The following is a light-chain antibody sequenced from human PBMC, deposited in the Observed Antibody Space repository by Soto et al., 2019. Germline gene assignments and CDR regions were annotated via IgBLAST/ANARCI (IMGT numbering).Light chain of an antibody. CDR3: QQYNSYPLT. CDR1: QSISDW. CDR2: KAF. V-gene: IGKV1-5*03. Sequence: DIQMTQSPSTLSASVGDRVTITCRASQSISDWLAWYQQKPGKAPKVLIHKAFTLESGVPSRFSGSGSGTEFTLTISSLQPDDFATYYCQQYNSYPLTFGGGTKVEIK. J-gene: IGKJ4*01.